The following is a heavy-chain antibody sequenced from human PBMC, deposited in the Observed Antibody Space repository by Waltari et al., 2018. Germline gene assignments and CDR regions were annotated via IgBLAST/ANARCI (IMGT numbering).Heavy chain of an antibody. CDR1: GFTFSSYA. D-gene: IGHD6-13*01. CDR2: ISGRGGST. Sequence: EVQLVESGGGLVQPGGSLRLSCAASGFTFSSYAMSWVRQAPGKGLGWVSAISGRGGSTYYAAAVKGRFTISRDNSKNTLYLQMNSLRAEDTAVYYCANRGGSSWYAFDIWGQGTMVTVSS. CDR3: ANRGGSSWYAFDI. V-gene: IGHV3-23*04. J-gene: IGHJ3*02.